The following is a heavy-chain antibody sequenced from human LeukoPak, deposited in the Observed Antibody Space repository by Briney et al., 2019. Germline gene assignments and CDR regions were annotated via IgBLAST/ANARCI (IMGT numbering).Heavy chain of an antibody. Sequence: ASVKVSCKASGYTFTSYGISWVRQAPGQGLEWVGWISAYNGNTNYAQKLQGRVTMTTDTSTSTAYMELRSLRSGDTAVYYCAKQLGYCSDGSCYFPYWGQGTLVTVSS. CDR3: AKQLGYCSDGSCYFPY. CDR1: GYTFTSYG. D-gene: IGHD2-15*01. V-gene: IGHV1-18*01. J-gene: IGHJ4*02. CDR2: ISAYNGNT.